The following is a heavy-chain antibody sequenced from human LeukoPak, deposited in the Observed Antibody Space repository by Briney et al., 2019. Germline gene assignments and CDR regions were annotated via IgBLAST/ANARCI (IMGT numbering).Heavy chain of an antibody. J-gene: IGHJ4*02. CDR1: GFTFSSYA. Sequence: GGSLRLSCAASGFTFSSYAMSWVRQAPGKGLEWVSAISGSGGSTYYADSVEGRFTISRDNSKNTLYLQMNSLRAEDTAVYYCANRGFDLIDYWGQGTLVTVSS. CDR2: ISGSGGST. D-gene: IGHD3-9*01. V-gene: IGHV3-23*01. CDR3: ANRGFDLIDY.